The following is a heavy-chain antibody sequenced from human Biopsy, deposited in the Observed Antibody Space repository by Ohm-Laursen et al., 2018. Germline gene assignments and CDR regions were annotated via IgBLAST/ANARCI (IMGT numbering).Heavy chain of an antibody. J-gene: IGHJ4*02. Sequence: ASVKVPCKASGYTFTTYYIHWVRQAPGQGLEWMGIINPGGNSTAYTQNFQGRVTMTWDTSTTTVYMELSSLRSEDTAVYYCVLASFDYWGQGTLVTVSS. CDR3: VLASFDY. V-gene: IGHV1-46*01. CDR2: INPGGNST. CDR1: GYTFTTYY.